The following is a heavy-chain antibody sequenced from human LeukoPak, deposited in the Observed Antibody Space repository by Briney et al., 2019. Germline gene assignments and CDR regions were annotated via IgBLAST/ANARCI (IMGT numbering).Heavy chain of an antibody. V-gene: IGHV1-24*01. CDR3: ATEGRYYDSSGYQNWFDP. CDR1: GYTFTDYY. CDR2: FDPEDGET. Sequence: ASVKVSCKASGYTFTDYYMHWVRQAPGKGLEWMGGFDPEDGETIYAQKFQGRVTMTEDTSTDTAYMELSSLRSEDTAVYYCATEGRYYDSSGYQNWFDPWGQGTLVTVSS. D-gene: IGHD3-22*01. J-gene: IGHJ5*02.